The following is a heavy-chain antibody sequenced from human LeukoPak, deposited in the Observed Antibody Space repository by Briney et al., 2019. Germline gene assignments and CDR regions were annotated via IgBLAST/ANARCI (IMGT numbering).Heavy chain of an antibody. J-gene: IGHJ4*02. CDR1: GYTFNSYG. D-gene: IGHD4-17*01. V-gene: IGHV1-18*01. Sequence: ASVKVSCKASGYTFNSYGVSWVRQAPGQGLEWMGWISAYNGNTNYAQRFQGRFTMTTETSTTTVNMELRSLTSDDTAVYYCARTTYGYFDYWGQGTLVTASS. CDR2: ISAYNGNT. CDR3: ARTTYGYFDY.